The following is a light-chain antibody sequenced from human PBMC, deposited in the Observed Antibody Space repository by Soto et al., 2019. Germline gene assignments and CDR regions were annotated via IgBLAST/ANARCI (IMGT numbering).Light chain of an antibody. Sequence: QSVLTQPPSASGTPGQRVTISCSGSSSNIGSYTVNWYQQLPGTAPKLPIYSNNQRPSGVPDRFSGSKSGTSASLAISGLQSEDEANYYCAAWDDSLAGVVFGGGTKLTVL. V-gene: IGLV1-44*01. J-gene: IGLJ2*01. CDR1: SSNIGSYT. CDR2: SNN. CDR3: AAWDDSLAGVV.